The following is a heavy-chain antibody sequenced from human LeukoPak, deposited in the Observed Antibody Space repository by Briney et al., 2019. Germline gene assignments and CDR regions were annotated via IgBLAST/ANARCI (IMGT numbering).Heavy chain of an antibody. J-gene: IGHJ4*02. CDR2: LSGSGGTT. Sequence: GGSLRLSCAASGFTFSSYGMSWVRQAPGKGLEWVSALSGSGGTTYYADSVKGRFTISRDNSKNTLYLQMNSLRAEDTAVYYCARDNYDSSGPYYFDYWGQGTLVTVSS. D-gene: IGHD3-22*01. CDR3: ARDNYDSSGPYYFDY. V-gene: IGHV3-23*01. CDR1: GFTFSSYG.